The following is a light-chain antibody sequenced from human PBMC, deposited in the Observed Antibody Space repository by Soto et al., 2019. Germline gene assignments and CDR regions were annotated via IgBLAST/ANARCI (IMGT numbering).Light chain of an antibody. CDR3: CSYAGSPRYV. V-gene: IGLV2-11*01. J-gene: IGLJ1*01. CDR1: SSDVGGYNY. Sequence: QSALTQPRSVSGSPGQSVTISCTGTSSDVGGYNYVSWYQQHPGKAPKVMIYDVSERPSGVPDRFSGSKSGNTASLTISGLQAEAEADYYCCSYAGSPRYVLGTGTKLTVL. CDR2: DVS.